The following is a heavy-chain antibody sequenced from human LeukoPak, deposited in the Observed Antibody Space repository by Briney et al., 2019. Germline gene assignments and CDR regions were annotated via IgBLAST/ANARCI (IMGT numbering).Heavy chain of an antibody. CDR1: GITFSGYA. D-gene: IGHD3-22*01. CDR2: ISSSSSYI. V-gene: IGHV3-21*01. Sequence: PGGSLRLSCAASGITFSGYAMNWVRQAPGKGLEWVSSISSSSSYIYYADSVKGRFTISRDDAKNSLYLQMNSLRAEDTALYYCARVYYYDSSGYYGYWGQGTLVTVSS. CDR3: ARVYYYDSSGYYGY. J-gene: IGHJ4*02.